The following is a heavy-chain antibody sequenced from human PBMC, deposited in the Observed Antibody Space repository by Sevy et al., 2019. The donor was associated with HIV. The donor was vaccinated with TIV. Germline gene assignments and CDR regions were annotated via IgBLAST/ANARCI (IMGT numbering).Heavy chain of an antibody. D-gene: IGHD3-3*01. Sequence: GXSLXLXCXIXXXXXXXXYXXXVRQAXXXXLEXXXVIFXGXXTYYADSAKGRFTISRDNSKNTVDLQMNSVRAEDTAVYYCVSXFLSYXXGXSXXXXWGQGTLVTVSS. V-gene: IGHV3-66*02. CDR2: IFXGXXT. J-gene: IGHJ4*02. CDR3: VSXFLSYXXGXSXXXX. CDR1: XXXXXXXY.